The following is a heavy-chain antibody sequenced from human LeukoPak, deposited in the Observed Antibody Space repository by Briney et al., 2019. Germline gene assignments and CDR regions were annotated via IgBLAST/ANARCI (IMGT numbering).Heavy chain of an antibody. CDR1: GGSFSGYY. J-gene: IGHJ5*02. CDR3: ASRFNCGGDWESWGWFDP. CDR2: INHSGST. D-gene: IGHD2-21*02. Sequence: SETLSLTCAVYGGSFSGYYWSWIRQPPGKGLEWIGEINHSGSTNYNPSLKSRVTISVDTSKNQFSLRLSSVTAADTAVYYCASRFNCGGDWESWGWFDPWGQGNLVTVSS. V-gene: IGHV4-34*01.